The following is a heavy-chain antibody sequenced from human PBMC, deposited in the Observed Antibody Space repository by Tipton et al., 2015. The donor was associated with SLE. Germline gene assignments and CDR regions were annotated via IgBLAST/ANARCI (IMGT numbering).Heavy chain of an antibody. CDR2: IQPGDSDT. V-gene: IGHV5-51*01. J-gene: IGHJ4*02. Sequence: VQLVQSGAEVKEPGESLKISCYGSGYIFTHYWIGWVRQTPGKGLEWLGIIQPGDSDTRYSPSFQGQVTLSVDKSINTAYLQWSSLKASDTGIYYCARHRLPGDGITYPVTFDYWGQGTPVTVSS. D-gene: IGHD4-11*01. CDR3: ARHRLPGDGITYPVTFDY. CDR1: GYIFTHYW.